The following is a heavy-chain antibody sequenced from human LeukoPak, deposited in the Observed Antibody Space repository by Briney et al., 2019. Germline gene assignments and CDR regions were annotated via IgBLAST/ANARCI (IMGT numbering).Heavy chain of an antibody. CDR2: IYYSGST. Sequence: SETLSLTCTVSGGSISSYYWSWIRQPPGKGLEWIGYIYYSGSTNYNPSLESRVTISVDTSKNQFSLKLSSVTAADTAVYYCARGKASGYSYGYYYYYYMDVWGKGTTVTVSS. V-gene: IGHV4-59*01. CDR1: GGSISSYY. D-gene: IGHD5-18*01. CDR3: ARGKASGYSYGYYYYYYMDV. J-gene: IGHJ6*03.